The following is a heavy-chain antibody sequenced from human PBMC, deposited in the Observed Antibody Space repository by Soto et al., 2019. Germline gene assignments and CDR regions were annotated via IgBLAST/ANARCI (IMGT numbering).Heavy chain of an antibody. V-gene: IGHV4-59*01. CDR1: GGSISSYY. D-gene: IGHD6-13*01. CDR3: ARVSQIAAAGDFDY. Sequence: SETLSLTCTVSGGSISSYYRSWIRQPPGKGLEWIGYIYYSGSTNYNPSLKSRVTISVDTSKNQFSLKLSSVTAADTAVYYCARVSQIAAAGDFDYWGQGTLVTVSS. CDR2: IYYSGST. J-gene: IGHJ4*02.